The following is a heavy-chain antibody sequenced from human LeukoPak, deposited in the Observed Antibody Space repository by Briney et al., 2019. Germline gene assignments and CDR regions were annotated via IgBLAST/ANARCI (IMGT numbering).Heavy chain of an antibody. Sequence: GASVKVSCKASGYTFTVSYMHWVPQAPAQGLEWLGWINPNSGGTNYAQKFQGRGTIPRDQSIITAYMELSSLTSDDTAVYYCARTLYYDFWMFDPWGQGTLVTVSS. CDR1: GYTFTVSY. CDR3: ARTLYYDFWMFDP. D-gene: IGHD3-3*01. V-gene: IGHV1-2*02. J-gene: IGHJ5*02. CDR2: INPNSGGT.